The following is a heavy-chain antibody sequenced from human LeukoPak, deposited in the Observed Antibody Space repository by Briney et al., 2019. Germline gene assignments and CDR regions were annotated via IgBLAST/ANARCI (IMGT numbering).Heavy chain of an antibody. CDR2: ISSSSSYI. CDR1: GFTFSSYS. V-gene: IGHV3-21*01. Sequence: GGSLRLSCAVSGFTFSSYSMNWVRQAPGKGLEWVSSISSSSSYIYYADSVKGRFTISKDNAKNSLYLQMNSLRAEDTAVYYCARGKRTTVTNNWFDPWGQGTLVTVSS. D-gene: IGHD4-17*01. CDR3: ARGKRTTVTNNWFDP. J-gene: IGHJ5*02.